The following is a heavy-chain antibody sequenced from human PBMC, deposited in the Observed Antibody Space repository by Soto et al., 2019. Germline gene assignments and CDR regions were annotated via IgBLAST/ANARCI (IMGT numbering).Heavy chain of an antibody. V-gene: IGHV1-2*04. CDR1: GYSFTGYY. CDR3: ARGDYGTGGYPFADFEY. D-gene: IGHD2-8*02. Sequence: HEHLVQSGAEVKRPGASLKVSCKASGYSFTGYYIHWVRQAPGQGLEWMGWINPDSGATNYAQNFQGWVTLTGDTSISTASMDLSSLTSGETAVYYCARGDYGTGGYPFADFEYWGQGTLVIVSS. CDR2: INPDSGAT. J-gene: IGHJ4*02.